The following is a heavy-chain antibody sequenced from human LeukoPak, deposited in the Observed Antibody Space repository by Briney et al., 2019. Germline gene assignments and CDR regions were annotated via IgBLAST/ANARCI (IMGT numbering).Heavy chain of an antibody. D-gene: IGHD1-26*01. J-gene: IGHJ4*02. CDR1: GFTFDDYA. Sequence: SLRLSCAASGFTFDDYAMHWVRQAPGKGLEWVSGISWNSGSIGYADSVKGRFTISRDNAKNSLYLQMNSLRAEDTAVYYCARSVGASIRKNLYFDYWGQGTLVTVSS. V-gene: IGHV3-9*01. CDR2: ISWNSGSI. CDR3: ARSVGASIRKNLYFDY.